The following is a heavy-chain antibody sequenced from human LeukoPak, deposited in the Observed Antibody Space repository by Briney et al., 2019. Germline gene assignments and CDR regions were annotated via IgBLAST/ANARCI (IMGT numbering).Heavy chain of an antibody. Sequence: SGGSLRLSCAGSGFTFSSYWMSWVRQAPGKGLEWVANIKEDGSEKYYVDSVKGRFTISRDNAKNSMYLQMNSLRAEDTAVYCCAGRSFDIWGQGTMVTVSS. CDR1: GFTFSSYW. V-gene: IGHV3-7*01. J-gene: IGHJ3*02. CDR2: IKEDGSEK. CDR3: AGRSFDI.